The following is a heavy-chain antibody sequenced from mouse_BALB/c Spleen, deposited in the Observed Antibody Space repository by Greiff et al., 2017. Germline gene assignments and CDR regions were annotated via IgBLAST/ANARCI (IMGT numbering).Heavy chain of an antibody. CDR2: INPYNGDT. Sequence: EVQLQESGPELVKPGASVKISCKASGYSFTGYFMNWVMQSHGKSLEWIGRINPYNGDTFYNQKFKGKATLTVDKSSSTAHMELRSLASEDSAVYYCARGNYRYDEYFDVWGAGTTVTVSS. D-gene: IGHD2-14*01. CDR3: ARGNYRYDEYFDV. V-gene: IGHV1-20*02. CDR1: GYSFTGYF. J-gene: IGHJ1*01.